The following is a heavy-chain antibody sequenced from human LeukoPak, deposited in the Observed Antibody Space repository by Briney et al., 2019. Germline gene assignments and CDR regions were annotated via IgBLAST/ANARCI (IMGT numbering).Heavy chain of an antibody. V-gene: IGHV3-48*03. D-gene: IGHD5-18*01. J-gene: IGHJ4*02. CDR2: ISSSGSTI. CDR3: ASNGIQLWRYYFDY. Sequence: GGSLRLSCAASGFTFSSYEMNWVRQAPGKGLEWVSYISSSGSTIYYADSVKGRFTISRDNAKNSLYLQMNSLRAEDTAVYYCASNGIQLWRYYFDYWGQGTLVTVSS. CDR1: GFTFSSYE.